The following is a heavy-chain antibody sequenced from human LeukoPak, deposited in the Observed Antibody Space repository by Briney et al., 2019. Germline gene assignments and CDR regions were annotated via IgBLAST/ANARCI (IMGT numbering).Heavy chain of an antibody. Sequence: PGGSLRLSCTVSGFTFSSHSMSWVRQAPGKGLEWISSISGWSSNYIYYAESVKGRFTISRDNARNLMYLQMNSLRAEDTALYFCARVVGFGDYYYYYYMDVWGKGTTVIVSS. CDR2: ISGWSSNYI. J-gene: IGHJ6*03. V-gene: IGHV3-21*01. D-gene: IGHD1-26*01. CDR3: ARVVGFGDYYYYYYMDV. CDR1: GFTFSSHS.